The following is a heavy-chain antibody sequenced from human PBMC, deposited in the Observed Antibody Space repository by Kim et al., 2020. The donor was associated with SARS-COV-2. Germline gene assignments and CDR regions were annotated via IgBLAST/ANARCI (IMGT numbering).Heavy chain of an antibody. Sequence: YNDYAVSVKGRMTINPDTSKKQFSLQLNSVTPEDTAVYYCARSIRGYFDYWGQGTLVTVSS. V-gene: IGHV6-1*01. CDR2: YN. D-gene: IGHD6-6*01. J-gene: IGHJ4*02. CDR3: ARSIRGYFDY.